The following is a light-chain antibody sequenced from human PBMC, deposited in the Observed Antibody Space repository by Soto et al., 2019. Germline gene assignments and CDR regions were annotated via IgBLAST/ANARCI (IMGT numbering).Light chain of an antibody. CDR1: SSNIGAGYD. V-gene: IGLV1-40*01. CDR3: QSHDSSLSSWV. CDR2: GNT. Sequence: QSVLTQPPSMSGAPGQRVTISCTGSSSNIGAGYDVHWYQLLPGTAPKLLIYGNTNRPSGVPDRFSGSKSGTSASLAITGLRAEDEADYYCQSHDSSLSSWVFGGGTKRTVL. J-gene: IGLJ3*02.